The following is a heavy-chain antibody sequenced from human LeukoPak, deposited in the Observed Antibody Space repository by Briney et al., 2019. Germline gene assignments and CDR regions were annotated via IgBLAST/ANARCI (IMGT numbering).Heavy chain of an antibody. D-gene: IGHD4-17*01. CDR1: GFTVSSNY. CDR3: ARVGYGDYYYYYGMDV. CDR2: LYSGGST. Sequence: PGGSVRLSRAVCGFTVSSNYMSWVRQAPGKGLEWVSVLYSGGSTYYADSVKGRFTISRDNSKNTLYLQMNSLRAEDTAVYYRARVGYGDYYYYYGMDVWGQGTTVTVSS. V-gene: IGHV3-53*01. J-gene: IGHJ6*02.